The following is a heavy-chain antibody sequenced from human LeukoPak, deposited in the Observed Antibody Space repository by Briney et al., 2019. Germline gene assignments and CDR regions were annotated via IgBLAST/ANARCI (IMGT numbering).Heavy chain of an antibody. J-gene: IGHJ4*02. V-gene: IGHV4-59*08. D-gene: IGHD2-8*02. CDR1: GDPVTSYY. CDR3: ARLDCTGDGCYNH. Sequence: SETLSLTCSASGDPVTSYYWSWIRQPPGKGLEWIGYVSSDGTTNYTPSLRSRVIMSVDTAKNHISLSLTSLTAADTAIYYCARLDCTGDGCYNHWGRGTLVTVSS. CDR2: VSSDGTT.